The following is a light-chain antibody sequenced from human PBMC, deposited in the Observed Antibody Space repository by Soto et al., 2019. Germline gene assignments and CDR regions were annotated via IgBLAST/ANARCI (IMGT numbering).Light chain of an antibody. V-gene: IGLV2-14*03. CDR3: NSYTSSSTYV. CDR2: DVT. Sequence: QSALTQPASVSGSPGQSITISCTGTSSDVGGFNYVSWYQQHPGKAPKLMIYDVTNRPSGVSYRFSGSKSGNTASLTISGLQAEDEADYYCNSYTSSSTYVVGPGTKLTVL. CDR1: SSDVGGFNY. J-gene: IGLJ1*01.